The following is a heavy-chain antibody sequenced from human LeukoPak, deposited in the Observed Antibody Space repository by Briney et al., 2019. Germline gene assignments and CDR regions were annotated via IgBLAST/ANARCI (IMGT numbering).Heavy chain of an antibody. D-gene: IGHD2-2*01. J-gene: IGHJ4*02. CDR3: TTESYCSSTSCPGTFDF. CDR2: IKTKIDGGTT. V-gene: IGHV3-15*01. Sequence: GGSLRLSCAASGFTFSHVWMSWVRQAPGKGLEWFGRIKTKIDGGTTDYAAPVKGRFTISRDDSKNTLYLQINSLKTEDTAVYYCTTESYCSSTSCPGTFDFWGQGTLVTVSS. CDR1: GFTFSHVW.